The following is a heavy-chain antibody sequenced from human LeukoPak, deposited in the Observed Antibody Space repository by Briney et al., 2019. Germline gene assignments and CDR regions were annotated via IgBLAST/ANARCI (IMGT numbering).Heavy chain of an antibody. D-gene: IGHD1-1*01. CDR2: IYYSGST. V-gene: IGHV4-39*01. CDR1: GGSISSSSYY. CDR3: ARHGAGTAGADWFDS. Sequence: SETLSLTCTVSGGSISSSSYYWGWIRQPPGKGLEWIGSIYYSGSTYYNPSLKSRVTISVDTSKNQFSLKLSSVTAADTAVYYCARHGAGTAGADWFDSWGQGTLVTVSS. J-gene: IGHJ5*01.